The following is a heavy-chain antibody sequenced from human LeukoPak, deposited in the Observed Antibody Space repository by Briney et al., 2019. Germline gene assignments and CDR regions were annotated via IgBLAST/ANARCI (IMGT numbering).Heavy chain of an antibody. CDR2: IYYSGST. CDR3: ARLLDY. Sequence: TASETLSLTCAVSGGSISSSSYYWGWIRQPPGKGLEWIGSIYYSGSTYYNPSLKSRVTISVDTSKNQFSLKLSSVTAADTAVYYCARLLDYWGQGTLVTVSS. V-gene: IGHV4-39*07. CDR1: GGSISSSSYY. J-gene: IGHJ4*02.